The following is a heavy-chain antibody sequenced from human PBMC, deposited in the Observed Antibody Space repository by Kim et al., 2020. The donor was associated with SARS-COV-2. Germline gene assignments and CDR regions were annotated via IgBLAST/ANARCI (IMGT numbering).Heavy chain of an antibody. J-gene: IGHJ2*01. Sequence: AKYARKFQGRVTMNADESTSTDYMELSSLRSEDTAVYDCARGKASWYFDLWGRGTLVTVSS. CDR2: A. CDR3: ARGKASWYFDL. V-gene: IGHV1-69*01.